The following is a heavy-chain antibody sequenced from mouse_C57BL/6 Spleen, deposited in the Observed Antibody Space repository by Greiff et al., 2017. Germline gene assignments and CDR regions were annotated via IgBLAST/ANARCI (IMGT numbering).Heavy chain of an antibody. J-gene: IGHJ4*01. Sequence: VQGVESGPGLVAPSQSLSITCTVSGFSLTSYGVSWVRQPPGKGLDWLGVIWGDGSTNYHSAPISRLSISKNNSKSQSFLKLNSLQTDDTATYYCAKPHYDYDVGAIDYWGQGTSVTVSS. CDR3: AKPHYDYDVGAIDY. D-gene: IGHD2-4*01. V-gene: IGHV2-3*01. CDR2: IWGDGST. CDR1: GFSLTSYG.